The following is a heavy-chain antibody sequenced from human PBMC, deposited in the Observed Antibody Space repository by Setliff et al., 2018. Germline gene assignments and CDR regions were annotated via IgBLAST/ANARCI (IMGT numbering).Heavy chain of an antibody. CDR2: IYIGGSA. V-gene: IGHV4-61*05. Sequence: SETLSLTCTVSGGSISSSSYYWGWIRQPPGKGLEWIGHIYIGGSANYNPSLKSRVTISVDTSKNQFSLKLTSVTAADTAVYYCAHGRQGIAATFDIWGQGTMVTVSS. CDR1: GGSISSSSYY. D-gene: IGHD6-13*01. CDR3: AHGRQGIAATFDI. J-gene: IGHJ3*02.